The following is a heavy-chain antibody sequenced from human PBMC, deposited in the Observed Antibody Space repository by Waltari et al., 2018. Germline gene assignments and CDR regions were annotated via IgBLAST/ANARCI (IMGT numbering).Heavy chain of an antibody. CDR3: ARVTLPLDY. J-gene: IGHJ4*02. D-gene: IGHD1-26*01. Sequence: QVQLQQWGAGLLNPSETLSFTGAAHHGSFSGYYWSEIRQPPGKGLEWIGEIKHSGSTNYNPSLKSRVTISVDTSKNQFSLKLSSVTAADTAVYYCARVTLPLDYWGQGTLVTVSS. CDR2: IKHSGST. V-gene: IGHV4-34*01. CDR1: HGSFSGYY.